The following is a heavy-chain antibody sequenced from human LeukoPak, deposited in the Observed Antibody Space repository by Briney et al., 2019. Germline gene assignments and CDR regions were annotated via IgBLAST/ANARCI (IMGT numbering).Heavy chain of an antibody. CDR1: GFTFTSHW. Sequence: GGSLRLSCAASGFTFTSHWMSWVRQAPGKGLEWVANIKQDGSVKYYVDSVKGRFTISRDNARNSLYLQLNSLRAEDTAVYYCARGRTGDYWGQGTLVTVSS. CDR3: ARGRTGDY. V-gene: IGHV3-7*05. CDR2: IKQDGSVK. J-gene: IGHJ4*02. D-gene: IGHD3/OR15-3a*01.